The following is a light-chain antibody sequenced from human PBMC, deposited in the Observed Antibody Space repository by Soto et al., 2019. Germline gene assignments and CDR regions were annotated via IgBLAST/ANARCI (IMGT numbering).Light chain of an antibody. Sequence: QAVVTQPPSASGTPGQTITISCSGRFSNIGSNFIYSYQQLPGTAPKLLIYRNNERPSGGPDRFSASKSGTSASLAISGLRSEDEADYHCAAWDDSLSGVVFGGGTKVTVL. V-gene: IGLV1-47*01. CDR2: RNN. CDR3: AAWDDSLSGVV. J-gene: IGLJ3*02. CDR1: FSNIGSNF.